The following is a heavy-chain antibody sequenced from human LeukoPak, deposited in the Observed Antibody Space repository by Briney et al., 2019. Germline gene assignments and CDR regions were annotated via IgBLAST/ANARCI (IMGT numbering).Heavy chain of an antibody. Sequence: ASVKVSCKASGYTFTSHAMNWVRQAPGQGLEWMGWINTNTGNPTYAQGFTGRFVFSLDTSVSTAYLQISSLKAEDTAVYYCARVPSITMIVEGGLDVWGQGTTVTVSS. CDR1: GYTFTSHA. D-gene: IGHD3-22*01. J-gene: IGHJ6*02. CDR2: INTNTGNP. V-gene: IGHV7-4-1*02. CDR3: ARVPSITMIVEGGLDV.